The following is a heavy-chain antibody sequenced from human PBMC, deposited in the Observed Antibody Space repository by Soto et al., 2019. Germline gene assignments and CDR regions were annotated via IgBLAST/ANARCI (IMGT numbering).Heavy chain of an antibody. D-gene: IGHD3-3*01. Sequence: SVKVSCKASGYTFTSYDINWVRQATGQGLERMGWMNPNSGTANYAQKFQGRVTITADESTSTAYMELSSLRSEDTAVYYCARVGDIVLVPAAVYYDFWSGFGMDVWGQGTTVTSP. J-gene: IGHJ6*02. CDR3: ARVGDIVLVPAAVYYDFWSGFGMDV. CDR2: MNPNSGTA. CDR1: GYTFTSYD. V-gene: IGHV1-69*13.